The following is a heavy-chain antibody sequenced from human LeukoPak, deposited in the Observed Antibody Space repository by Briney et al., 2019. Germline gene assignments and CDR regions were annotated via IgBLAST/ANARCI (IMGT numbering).Heavy chain of an antibody. CDR2: IYYSGST. Sequence: PSETLSLTCAVYGGSFSGYYWSWIRQPPGKGPEWIGSIYYSGSTYYNPSLKSRVTISVDTSKNQFSMKLSSVTAADTAVYYCASLKIRDGAYYYDFWSGYHYYFDYWGQGTLVTVSS. J-gene: IGHJ4*02. CDR3: ASLKIRDGAYYYDFWSGYHYYFDY. CDR1: GGSFSGYY. V-gene: IGHV4-34*01. D-gene: IGHD3-3*01.